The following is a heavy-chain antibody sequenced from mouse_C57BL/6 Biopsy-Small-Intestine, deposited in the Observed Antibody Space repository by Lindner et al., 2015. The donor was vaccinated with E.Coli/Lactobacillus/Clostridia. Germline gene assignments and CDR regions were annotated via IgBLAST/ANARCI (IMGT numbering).Heavy chain of an antibody. CDR3: ARETTVVATKATDY. J-gene: IGHJ4*01. D-gene: IGHD1-1*01. CDR2: IYPRSGNT. CDR1: GYTFTSYG. V-gene: IGHV1-81*01. Sequence: VQLQESGAELARPGASVKLSCKASGYTFTSYGISWVKQRTGQGLEWIGEIYPRSGNTYYNEKFKGKATLTADKSSSTAYMELRSLTSEDSAVYFCARETTVVATKATDYWGQGTSVTVSS.